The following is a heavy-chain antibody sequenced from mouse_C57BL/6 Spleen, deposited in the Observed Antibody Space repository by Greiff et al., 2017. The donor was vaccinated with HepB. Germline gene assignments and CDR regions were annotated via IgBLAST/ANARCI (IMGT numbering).Heavy chain of an antibody. D-gene: IGHD1-1*01. CDR1: GYTFTSYW. J-gene: IGHJ1*03. V-gene: IGHV1-69*01. CDR3: ARSNEYDGSSSHWYFDV. CDR2: IDPSDSYT. Sequence: QVQLQQPGAELVMPGASVKLSCKASGYTFTSYWMHWVQQRPGQGLEWIGEIDPSDSYTNYNQKFKGKSTLTVDKSSSTAYMQLSSLTSEDSAVFYCARSNEYDGSSSHWYFDVWGTGTTGTVSS.